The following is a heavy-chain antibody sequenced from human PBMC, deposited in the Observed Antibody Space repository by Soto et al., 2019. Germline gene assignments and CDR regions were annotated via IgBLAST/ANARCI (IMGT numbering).Heavy chain of an antibody. CDR1: GFTSSYF. Sequence: GGSLRLSCAASGFTSSYFHWVRQPPGKGLVWVSRINSDGSNKYYADSVKGRFTISRDNSKNTLYLQMISLRAEDTALYYCAKGSDLIYTYWYFDLWGRGTLVTVSS. CDR3: AKGSDLIYTYWYFDL. CDR2: INSDGSNK. D-gene: IGHD3-10*01. J-gene: IGHJ2*01. V-gene: IGHV3-74*01.